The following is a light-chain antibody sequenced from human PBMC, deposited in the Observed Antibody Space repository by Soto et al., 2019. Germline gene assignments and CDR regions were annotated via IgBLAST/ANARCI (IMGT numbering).Light chain of an antibody. CDR2: GAF. CDR1: QSVGSN. CDR3: QQYNNWPLT. J-gene: IGKJ4*01. V-gene: IGKV3D-15*01. Sequence: EIVMTQSPATLSVSPGERATLSCRASQSVGSNLAWYQQKPGQAPRLLIYGAFSRATGIPARFSGSGSGTEFTLTISSLQSEDFAVYYCQQYNNWPLTFGGGTKVDIK.